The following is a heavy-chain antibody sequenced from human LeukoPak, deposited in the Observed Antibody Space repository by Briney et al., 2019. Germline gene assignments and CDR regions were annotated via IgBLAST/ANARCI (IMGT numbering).Heavy chain of an antibody. CDR1: GFTFSSYA. CDR3: ASQGGLLWFGELSGGMDV. V-gene: IGHV3-30-3*01. CDR2: ISYDGSNK. J-gene: IGHJ6*02. D-gene: IGHD3-10*01. Sequence: GGSLRLSCAASGFTFSSYAMHWVRQAPGKGLEWVAVISYDGSNKYYADSVKGRFIISRDNSKNTLYLQMNSLRAEDTAVYYCASQGGLLWFGELSGGMDVWGQGTTVTVSS.